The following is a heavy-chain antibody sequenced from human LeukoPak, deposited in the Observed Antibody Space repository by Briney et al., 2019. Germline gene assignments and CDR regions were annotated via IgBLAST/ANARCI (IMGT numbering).Heavy chain of an antibody. Sequence: GGSLRLSCAASGFTFSSYAMSWVRQAPGKGLEWVSAISGSGGSTYYADSVKGRFTISRDNSKNTLYLQMNSLRAEVTAVYYCAKDILSEDRYYYDSSGYFQEFRDYWGQGTLVTVSS. CDR2: ISGSGGST. CDR3: AKDILSEDRYYYDSSGYFQEFRDY. CDR1: GFTFSSYA. V-gene: IGHV3-23*01. D-gene: IGHD3-22*01. J-gene: IGHJ4*02.